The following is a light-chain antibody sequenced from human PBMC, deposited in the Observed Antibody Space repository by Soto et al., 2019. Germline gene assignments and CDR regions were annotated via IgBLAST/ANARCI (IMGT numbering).Light chain of an antibody. Sequence: EIVLTQSPGTLSLSPGERATLSCRASQSVSSSYLAWYQQKPGQAPRLLIYGVSSRATGIPDRCSVSASGTDFTLTISRLEPEDFAVYYCEHYGTSALFGPGTKVDIK. V-gene: IGKV3-20*01. CDR1: QSVSSSY. CDR2: GVS. J-gene: IGKJ3*01. CDR3: EHYGTSAL.